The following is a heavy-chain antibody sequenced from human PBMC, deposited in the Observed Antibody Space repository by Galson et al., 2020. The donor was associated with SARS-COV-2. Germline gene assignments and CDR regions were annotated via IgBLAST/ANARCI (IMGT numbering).Heavy chain of an antibody. CDR2: ISWNSGSI. J-gene: IGHJ4*02. CDR3: AKDAPGIAAAGFDY. CDR1: GFTFDDYA. Sequence: SLKISCAASGFTFDDYAMHWVRQAPGKGLEWVSGISWNSGSIGYADSVKGRFTISRDNAKNSLYLQMNSLRAEDTALYYCAKDAPGIAAAGFDYWGQGTLVTVSS. V-gene: IGHV3-9*01. D-gene: IGHD6-13*01.